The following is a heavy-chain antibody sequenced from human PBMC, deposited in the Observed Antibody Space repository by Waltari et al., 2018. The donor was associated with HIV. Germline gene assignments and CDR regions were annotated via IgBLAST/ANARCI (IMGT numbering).Heavy chain of an antibody. D-gene: IGHD3-3*01. V-gene: IGHV4-39*01. CDR1: GGSISSSSYY. CDR3: ARHIRGGTIFGVVTDPVGYYYYGMDV. Sequence: QLQLQESGPGLVKPSETLSLTCTVSGGSISSSSYYWGGIRQPPGKGLEWLGSIYYSGSTYYNPSLKSRVTISVDTSKNQFSLKLSSVTAADTAVYYCARHIRGGTIFGVVTDPVGYYYYGMDVWGQGTTVTVSS. J-gene: IGHJ6*02. CDR2: IYYSGST.